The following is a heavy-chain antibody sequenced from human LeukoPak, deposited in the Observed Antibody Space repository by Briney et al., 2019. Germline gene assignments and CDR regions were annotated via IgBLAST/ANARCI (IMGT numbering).Heavy chain of an antibody. V-gene: IGHV3-48*01. CDR1: GFIFSTYS. Sequence: GGTLTLSCAASGFIFSTYSMNWVRQAPGKGLEWISYISTSSSTISYADSVKGRFTISSDIVKNSLYLQMNSLRAEDTAVYYCARDHHYPFDYWGQGTLVTVSS. D-gene: IGHD1-14*01. CDR3: ARDHHYPFDY. J-gene: IGHJ4*02. CDR2: ISTSSSTI.